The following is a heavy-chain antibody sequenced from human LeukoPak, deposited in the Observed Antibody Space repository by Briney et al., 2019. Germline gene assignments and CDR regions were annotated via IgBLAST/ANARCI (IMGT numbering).Heavy chain of an antibody. D-gene: IGHD6-13*01. CDR2: IISNENSA. CDR1: GFTFSSNW. V-gene: IGHV3-74*01. CDR3: VRGGIASAFDI. J-gene: IGHJ3*02. Sequence: GGSLRLSCAASGFTFSSNWMHWVRQAPGKGLVWVSRIISNENSATYADSVKGRFTISRDTAKNTLYLQMNSLRAEDTAVYYCVRGGIASAFDIWGQGTMVTVSS.